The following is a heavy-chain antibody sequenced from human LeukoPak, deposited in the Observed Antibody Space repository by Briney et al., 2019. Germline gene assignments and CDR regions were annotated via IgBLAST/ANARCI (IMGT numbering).Heavy chain of an antibody. CDR1: GFTFSSFA. V-gene: IGHV3-23*01. J-gene: IGHJ4*02. CDR3: AKLPYDFWSDSFDY. CDR2: ISGSGGST. D-gene: IGHD3-3*01. Sequence: GGSLRLSCSASGFTFSSFAMSWVRQAPGKGLEWVSAISGSGGSTYYADSVKGRFTISRDNSKNTLYLQMNSLRAEDTAVYYCAKLPYDFWSDSFDYWGQGTLVTVSS.